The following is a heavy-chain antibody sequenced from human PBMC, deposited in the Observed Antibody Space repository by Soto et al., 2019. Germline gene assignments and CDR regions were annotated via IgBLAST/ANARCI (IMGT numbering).Heavy chain of an antibody. J-gene: IGHJ3*02. V-gene: IGHV3-7*01. CDR1: GFTFSSYW. Sequence: GGSLRLSCAASGFTFSSYWMSWVRQAPGKGLEWVANIKQDGSEKYYVDSVKGRFTISRDNAKNSLYLQMNSLRAEDTAVYYCARDRVAVAGTDAFDIWGQGTMVTVSS. CDR2: IKQDGSEK. D-gene: IGHD6-19*01. CDR3: ARDRVAVAGTDAFDI.